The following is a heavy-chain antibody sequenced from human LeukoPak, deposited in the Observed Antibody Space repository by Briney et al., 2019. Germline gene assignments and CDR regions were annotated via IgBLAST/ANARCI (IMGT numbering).Heavy chain of an antibody. CDR2: INPNSGGT. J-gene: IGHJ4*02. V-gene: IGHV1-2*02. D-gene: IGHD3-22*01. Sequence: ASVKVSCKASGYTFTGYYMHWVRQAPGQGLEWMGWINPNSGGTNYAQKFQGRVTMTRDTSISTAYMELSRLRSDDTAVYYCARQGYDSSGYYSDYWGQGTLVTVSS. CDR3: ARQGYDSSGYYSDY. CDR1: GYTFTGYY.